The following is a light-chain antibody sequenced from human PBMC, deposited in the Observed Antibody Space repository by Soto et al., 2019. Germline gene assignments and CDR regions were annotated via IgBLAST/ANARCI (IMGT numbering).Light chain of an antibody. CDR1: QSVSSY. J-gene: IGKJ4*01. CDR3: QQRSNWLLT. V-gene: IGKV3-11*01. Sequence: EIVLTQSPATLSLSPGERATLSCSASQSVSSYLAWYQQKPGQAPRLLIYDASNRATGIPARFSGSGSGTDFTLTISSLEPEDFALYYCQQRSNWLLTFGGGTKVEIK. CDR2: DAS.